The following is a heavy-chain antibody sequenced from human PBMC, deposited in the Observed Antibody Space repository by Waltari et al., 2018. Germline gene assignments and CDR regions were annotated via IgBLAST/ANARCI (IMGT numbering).Heavy chain of an antibody. V-gene: IGHV4-59*08. D-gene: IGHD3-22*01. CDR1: GDFISADH. Sequence: HVQLQESGPGLVKPSETLSLTCTVSGDFISADHWTWIRQAPGKGLEWIAYLRNTGSTKRNPSLESRVTISADTSKKQFTLRLTSVTAADTAVYYCARLPTKYYDSLGWGFFDQWGQGILVTVSS. CDR2: LRNTGST. J-gene: IGHJ4*02. CDR3: ARLPTKYYDSLGWGFFDQ.